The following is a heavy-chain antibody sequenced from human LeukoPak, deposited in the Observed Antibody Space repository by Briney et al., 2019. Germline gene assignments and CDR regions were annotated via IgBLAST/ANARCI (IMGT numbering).Heavy chain of an antibody. CDR3: ARRVGWWFGDPWFDP. V-gene: IGHV4-34*01. CDR2: INHSGST. J-gene: IGHJ5*02. D-gene: IGHD3-10*01. Sequence: PSETLSLTCAVYGGSFSGYYWSWIRQPPGKGLEWIGEINHSGSTNYNPSLKSRVTISVDTSKNQFSLKLSSVTAADTAVYYCARRVGWWFGDPWFDPWGQGTLVTVSS. CDR1: GGSFSGYY.